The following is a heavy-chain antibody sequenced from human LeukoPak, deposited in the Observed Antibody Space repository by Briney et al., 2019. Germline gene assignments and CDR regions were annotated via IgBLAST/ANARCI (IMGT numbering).Heavy chain of an antibody. D-gene: IGHD4-23*01. CDR3: ARYYGGNSACDY. CDR2: ITSSSSSTI. CDR1: GFTFSSYS. Sequence: GGSLRLSCASSGFTFSSYSMNWVRQAPGKGLEWVSYITSSSSSTIYYADSVKGRFTISRDNAKNSLYLQMNSLRAEDTAVYYCARYYGGNSACDYWGQGTLVTVSS. V-gene: IGHV3-48*01. J-gene: IGHJ4*02.